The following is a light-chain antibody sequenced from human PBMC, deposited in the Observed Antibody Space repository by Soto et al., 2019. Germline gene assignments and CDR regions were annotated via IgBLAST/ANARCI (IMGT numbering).Light chain of an antibody. J-gene: IGKJ2*01. V-gene: IGKV1-6*02. Sequence: IQMTQSPSSLSASVGDEVTITCRASHTIMTYLNWYQLKPGKPPRLLIYAASSLQSGVPSRFSGSGSGTDFTLTINDLQPEDVATYFCLQDYDFPYTFGQGTKLEI. CDR1: HTIMTY. CDR3: LQDYDFPYT. CDR2: AAS.